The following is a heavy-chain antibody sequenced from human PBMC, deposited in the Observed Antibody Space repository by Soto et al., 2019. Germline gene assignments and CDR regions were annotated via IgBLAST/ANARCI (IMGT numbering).Heavy chain of an antibody. V-gene: IGHV3-74*01. Sequence: EVQLVESGGGLVQPGGSLRLSCAASEITFSSYWMHWVGQAPEKGLVWDSRINSDGSSTSYADSVKGRFTISRDNAKNTLYLQMNSLRAEDTAVYYCARDPKAGRKVVWGQGTTVTVSS. CDR1: EITFSSYW. D-gene: IGHD6-13*01. CDR2: INSDGSST. CDR3: ARDPKAGRKVV. J-gene: IGHJ6*02.